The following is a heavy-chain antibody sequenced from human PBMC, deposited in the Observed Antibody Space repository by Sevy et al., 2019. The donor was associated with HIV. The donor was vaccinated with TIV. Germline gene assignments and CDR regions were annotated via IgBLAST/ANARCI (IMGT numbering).Heavy chain of an antibody. CDR1: GFTFSNAW. CDR2: IKSKTDGGTT. V-gene: IGHV3-15*01. Sequence: GGSLRLSCAASGFTFSNAWMSWVRQAPGKGLEWVGRIKSKTDGGTTDYAAPVKGRFTISRDDSKNTLYLQMNSLKTEDTAVYYCTTRFLEWLLYGGRGYGMHVWGQGTTVTVSS. J-gene: IGHJ6*02. CDR3: TTRFLEWLLYGGRGYGMHV. D-gene: IGHD3-3*01.